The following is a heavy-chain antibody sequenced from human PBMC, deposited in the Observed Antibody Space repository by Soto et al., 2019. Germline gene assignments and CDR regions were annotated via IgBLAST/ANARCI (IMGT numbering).Heavy chain of an antibody. J-gene: IGHJ4*02. V-gene: IGHV3-23*01. CDR1: GFTFSSYA. CDR3: ANRGSPYYFDY. Sequence: GGSLRLSCAASGFTFSSYAMSWVRQAPGKGLEWISSIIDSGAATSYADSVKGRFTISRDNSKNTLYLQVNSLRAEDTAVYYCANRGSPYYFDYWGQGTLVTVSS. D-gene: IGHD6-6*01. CDR2: IIDSGAAT.